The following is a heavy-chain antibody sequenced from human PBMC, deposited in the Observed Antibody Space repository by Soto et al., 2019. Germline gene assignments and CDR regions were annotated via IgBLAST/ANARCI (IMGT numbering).Heavy chain of an antibody. J-gene: IGHJ6*03. Sequence: ASVKVSCKASGYTFTSYDINWVRQATGQGLEWMGWMNPNSGNTGYAQKFQGRVTMTRNTSISTAYMELSSLRSEDTAVYYCARGEMVRGVIINYYYYMDVWGKGTTVTVSS. CDR1: GYTFTSYD. D-gene: IGHD3-10*01. CDR3: ARGEMVRGVIINYYYYMDV. CDR2: MNPNSGNT. V-gene: IGHV1-8*01.